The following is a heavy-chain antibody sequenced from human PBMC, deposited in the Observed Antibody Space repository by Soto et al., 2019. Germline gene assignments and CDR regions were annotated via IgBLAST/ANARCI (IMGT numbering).Heavy chain of an antibody. CDR3: ASEVVVGATTAYYYYYGMDV. D-gene: IGHD1-26*01. Sequence: AAVKVSGKASGSTFSSYAISWVRQAPGQGLEWMGGIIPIFGTANYAQKFQGRVTITADESTSTAYMELSSLRSEDTAVYYCASEVVVGATTAYYYYYGMDVWGQGTTVTVSS. CDR2: IIPIFGTA. CDR1: GSTFSSYA. J-gene: IGHJ6*02. V-gene: IGHV1-69*13.